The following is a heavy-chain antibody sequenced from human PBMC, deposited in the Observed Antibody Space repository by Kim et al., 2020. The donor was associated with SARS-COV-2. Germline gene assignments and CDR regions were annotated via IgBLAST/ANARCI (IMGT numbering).Heavy chain of an antibody. CDR1: GFTFSSYA. Sequence: GGSLRLSCAASGFTFSSYAMHWVRQAPGKGLEWVAVISYDGSNKYYADSVKGRFTISRDNSKNTLYLQMNSLRAEDTAVYYCASTTVTTHYGMDVWVQGT. CDR2: ISYDGSNK. D-gene: IGHD4-17*01. J-gene: IGHJ6*01. V-gene: IGHV3-30-3*01. CDR3: ASTTVTTHYGMDV.